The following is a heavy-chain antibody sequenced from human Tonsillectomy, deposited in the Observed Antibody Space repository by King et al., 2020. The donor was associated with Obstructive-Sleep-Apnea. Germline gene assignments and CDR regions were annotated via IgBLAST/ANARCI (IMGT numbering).Heavy chain of an antibody. V-gene: IGHV3-7*03. D-gene: IGHD1-20*01. CDR1: GFTFSSYW. CDR2: IKQDGREK. Sequence: VQLVESGGGLVQPGGSLILSCAASGFTFSSYWMSGVRQAPGKGREWVANIKQDGREKNELYSVKGRFTFSRDNAKNSLYLQMNSLRAEDTAVYYCAREGNWNYDYYYGMDVWGQGTTVTVSS. J-gene: IGHJ6*02. CDR3: AREGNWNYDYYYGMDV.